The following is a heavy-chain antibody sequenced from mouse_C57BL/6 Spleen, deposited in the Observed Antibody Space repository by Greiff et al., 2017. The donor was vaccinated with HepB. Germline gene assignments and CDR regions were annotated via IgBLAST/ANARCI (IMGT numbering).Heavy chain of an antibody. CDR3: ARSGGLGAY. CDR2: INPNNGGT. CDR1: GYTFTDYN. Sequence: VQLQQSGPELVKPGASVKIPCKASGYTFTDYNMDWVKQSHGKSLEWIGDINPNNGGTIYNQKFKGKATLTVDKSSSTAYMELRSLTSEDTAVYYCARSGGLGAYWGQGTLVTVSA. J-gene: IGHJ3*01. D-gene: IGHD3-1*01. V-gene: IGHV1-18*01.